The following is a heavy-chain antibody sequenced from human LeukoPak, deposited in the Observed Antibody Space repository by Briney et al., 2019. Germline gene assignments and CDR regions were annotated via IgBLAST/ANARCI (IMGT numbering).Heavy chain of an antibody. CDR3: ARVGGSSWGYFYYHMDV. J-gene: IGHJ6*03. CDR1: GFTFNSYL. CDR2: INSDGSSP. V-gene: IGHV3-74*01. D-gene: IGHD6-13*01. Sequence: GGSLRLSCAASGFTFNSYLMHWIRQAPGKGLVWVSRINSDGSSPTYADSVKGRFTISRDNAKNTLYLQMNGLRAEDTAVYYCARVGGSSWGYFYYHMDVWGKGTAVTVSS.